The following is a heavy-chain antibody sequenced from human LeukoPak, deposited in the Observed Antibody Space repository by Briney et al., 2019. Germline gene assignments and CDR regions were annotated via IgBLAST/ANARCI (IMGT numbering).Heavy chain of an antibody. J-gene: IGHJ4*02. D-gene: IGHD5-18*01. CDR2: IYHSGST. Sequence: PSETLSLTCAVSGGSISSSNWWSWVRQPPGKGLEWIGEIYHSGSTNYNPSLKSRVTISVDTSKNQFSLKLSSVTAADTAVYYCARGSLQYTYGLLGHWGQGTLVTVSS. V-gene: IGHV4-4*02. CDR1: GGSISSSNW. CDR3: ARGSLQYTYGLLGH.